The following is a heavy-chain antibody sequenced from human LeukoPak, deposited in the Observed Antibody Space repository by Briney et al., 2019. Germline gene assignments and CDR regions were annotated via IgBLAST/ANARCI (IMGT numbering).Heavy chain of an antibody. Sequence: ASVKVSCKASGYTFTGYYMHWVRQAPGQGLEWMGWINPNSGGTNYAQKFQGRVTMTRDTSISTAYMELSRLRSDDTAVYYCARDRKLRYFDWLSPKYWFDPWGQGTLVTVSS. D-gene: IGHD3-9*01. CDR2: INPNSGGT. J-gene: IGHJ5*02. CDR1: GYTFTGYY. V-gene: IGHV1-2*02. CDR3: ARDRKLRYFDWLSPKYWFDP.